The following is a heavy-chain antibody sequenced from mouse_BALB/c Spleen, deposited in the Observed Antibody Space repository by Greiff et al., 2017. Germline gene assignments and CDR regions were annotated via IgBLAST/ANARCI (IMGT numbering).Heavy chain of an antibody. CDR3: ARQSIYSDYYAMDY. CDR1: GFTFSSYG. Sequence: EVMLVESGGDLVKPGGSLKLSCAASGFTFSSYGMSWVRQTPDKRLEWVATISSGGSYTYYPDSVKGRFTISRDNAKNTLYLQMSSLKSEDTAMYYCARQSIYSDYYAMDYWGQGTSVTVSS. D-gene: IGHD2-1*01. J-gene: IGHJ4*01. CDR2: ISSGGSYT. V-gene: IGHV5-6*01.